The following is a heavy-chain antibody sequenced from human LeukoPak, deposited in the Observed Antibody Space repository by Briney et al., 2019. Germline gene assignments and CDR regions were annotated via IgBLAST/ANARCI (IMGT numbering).Heavy chain of an antibody. V-gene: IGHV3-74*01. CDR3: VRGRGSYGWFDP. Sequence: GGSLRLSCAASGFTSSSYWMHWVRQVPGKGLVWVSRISGDGTARNYADSVKGRFTISRDDAKNTVDLQMNSLRGEDTAVYYCVRGRGSYGWFDPWGRGTLVTVSS. CDR2: ISGDGTAR. CDR1: GFTSSSYW. D-gene: IGHD3-10*01. J-gene: IGHJ5*02.